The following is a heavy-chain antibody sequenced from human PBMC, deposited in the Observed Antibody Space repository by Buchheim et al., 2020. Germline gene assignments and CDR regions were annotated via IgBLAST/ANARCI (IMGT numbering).Heavy chain of an antibody. CDR3: ARAGSVLGFGLGYSSSWPLFC. V-gene: IGHV1-46*01. D-gene: IGHD6-13*01. Sequence: QVQLVQSGAEVKKPGASVKVSCKASGYTFTSYYMHWVRQAPGQGLEWMGIINPSGGSTSYAQKFQGRVTMTRDTSTSTVYMELSSLRSEDTAVYYCARAGSVLGFGLGYSSSWPLFCWGQGTL. CDR2: INPSGGST. J-gene: IGHJ4*02. CDR1: GYTFTSYY.